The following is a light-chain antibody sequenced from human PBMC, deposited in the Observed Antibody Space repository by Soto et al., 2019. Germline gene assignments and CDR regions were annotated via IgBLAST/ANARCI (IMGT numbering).Light chain of an antibody. J-gene: IGKJ2*01. V-gene: IGKV1-39*01. Sequence: DIQMTQSPYSLSASVGDSVTITCRASQNIRTYLNWYQQKPGRAPKLLIHSASALPSGVPSRFSGSGSGTEFTLTMSGLQPEDFATYYRQQGHSTPYTFGQGTKVEIK. CDR2: SAS. CDR1: QNIRTY. CDR3: QQGHSTPYT.